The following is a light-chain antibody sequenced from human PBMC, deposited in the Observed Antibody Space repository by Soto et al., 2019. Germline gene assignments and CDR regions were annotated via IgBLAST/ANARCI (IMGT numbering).Light chain of an antibody. CDR1: QSVSSSY. J-gene: IGKJ1*01. V-gene: IGKV3-20*01. CDR3: QQYGSSPRT. CDR2: GAS. Sequence: ELVLTQSPGTLSLSPGERATLSCRASQSVSSSYLAWYQQKPGQAPRLLIYGASSRATGIPDRFSGSGSVTDFTLTISRLEPEDFAVYYCQQYGSSPRTVGQGTKVDSK.